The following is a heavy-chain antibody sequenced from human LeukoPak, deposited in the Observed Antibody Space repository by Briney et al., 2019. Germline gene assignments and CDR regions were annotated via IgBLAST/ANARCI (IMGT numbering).Heavy chain of an antibody. CDR2: IASKTYGWTA. V-gene: IGHV3-49*04. CDR3: SRDQTPNY. J-gene: IGHJ4*02. Sequence: GGSLRLSCTASGFTFGDYAMTWVRQAPGKGLEWVGFIASKTYGWTAEYAASVKGRFTISRDDSKSIAYLQMNSLKTEDTAVYFCSRDQTPNYWGQGTLVTVSS. CDR1: GFTFGDYA.